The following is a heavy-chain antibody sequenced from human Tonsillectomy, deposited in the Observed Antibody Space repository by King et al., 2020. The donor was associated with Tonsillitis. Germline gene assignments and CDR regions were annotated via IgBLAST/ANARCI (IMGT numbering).Heavy chain of an antibody. CDR1: GFTFDDYA. CDR3: AKDIFLYGRVSGMDV. Sequence: VQLVESGGGLVQPGRSLRLSCAASGFTFDDYAMHWVRQAPGKGLEWVSGISWNSGSIGYADSVKGRFTISRDNAKNSPYLQMNSLRAEDTALYYCAKDIFLYGRVSGMDVWGQGTTVTVSS. CDR2: ISWNSGSI. D-gene: IGHD3/OR15-3a*01. J-gene: IGHJ6*02. V-gene: IGHV3-9*01.